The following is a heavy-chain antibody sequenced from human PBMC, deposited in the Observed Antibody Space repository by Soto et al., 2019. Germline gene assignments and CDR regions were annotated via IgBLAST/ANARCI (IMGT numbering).Heavy chain of an antibody. J-gene: IGHJ6*02. V-gene: IGHV3-30*18. CDR3: AKPRGYYYGSVPNPNYYGMDV. CDR2: ISYDGSNK. D-gene: IGHD3-10*01. Sequence: QVQLVESGGGVVQPGRSLRLSCAASGFTFSSYGMHWVRQAPGKGLEWVAVISYDGSNKYYADSVKGRFTISRDNSKNTLYLQMNSLRAEDTAVYYCAKPRGYYYGSVPNPNYYGMDVWGQGTTVTVSS. CDR1: GFTFSSYG.